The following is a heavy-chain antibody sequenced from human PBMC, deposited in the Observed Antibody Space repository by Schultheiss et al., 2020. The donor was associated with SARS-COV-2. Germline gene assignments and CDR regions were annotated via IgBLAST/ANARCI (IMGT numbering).Heavy chain of an antibody. J-gene: IGHJ4*02. Sequence: GGSLRLSCAASGFTFSSYWMHWVCQAPGKGLVWVSRINSDGSSTSYADSVKGRFTISRDNAKNSLYLQMNSLRAEDTAVYYCARDHRSVCSDGSCYSVYWGQGTLVTVSS. V-gene: IGHV3-74*01. CDR3: ARDHRSVCSDGSCYSVY. D-gene: IGHD2-15*01. CDR1: GFTFSSYW. CDR2: INSDGSST.